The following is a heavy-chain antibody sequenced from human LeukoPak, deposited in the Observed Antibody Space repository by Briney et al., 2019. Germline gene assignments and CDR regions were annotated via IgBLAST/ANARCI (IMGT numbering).Heavy chain of an antibody. CDR1: GGSFSGYY. J-gene: IGHJ6*03. V-gene: IGHV4-34*01. Sequence: SETLSLTCAVYGGSFSGYYWSWIRQPPGKGLEWIGEINHSGSTNYNPSLKSRVTISVDTSKNQFSLKLSSVTAADTAVYYCARVWNLYYYYMDVWGKGTTVTVSS. D-gene: IGHD1-1*01. CDR3: ARVWNLYYYYMDV. CDR2: INHSGST.